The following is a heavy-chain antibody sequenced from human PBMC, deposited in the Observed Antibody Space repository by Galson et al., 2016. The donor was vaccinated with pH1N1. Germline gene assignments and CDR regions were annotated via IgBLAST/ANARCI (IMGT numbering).Heavy chain of an antibody. V-gene: IGHV1-2*02. CDR2: INPKNGDT. CDR3: ARQWFGELLYYYKQGMDV. Sequence: SVKVSCKASGYTFTGSYLHWVRQAPGQGLEWMGSINPKNGDTSYAEKFQDRVTMTSDTSITTSYMELRRLRSDDTALYYCARQWFGELLYYYKQGMDVWGQGTTVTVSS. D-gene: IGHD3-10*01. CDR1: GYTFTGSY. J-gene: IGHJ6*02.